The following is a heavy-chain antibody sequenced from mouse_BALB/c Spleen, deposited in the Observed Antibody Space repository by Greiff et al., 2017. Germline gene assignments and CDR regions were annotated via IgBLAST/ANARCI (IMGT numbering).Heavy chain of an antibody. D-gene: IGHD4-1*01. J-gene: IGHJ4*01. CDR3: ARSNWDWNAMDY. CDR1: GFTFSSYG. Sequence: EVHLVESGGDLVKPGGSLKLSCAASGFTFSSYGMSWVRQTPDKRLEWVATISSGGSTIYYADTVKGRFTISRDNPKNTLFLQMTSLRSEDTAMYYCARSNWDWNAMDYWGQGTSVTVSS. CDR2: ISSGGSTI. V-gene: IGHV5-6*01.